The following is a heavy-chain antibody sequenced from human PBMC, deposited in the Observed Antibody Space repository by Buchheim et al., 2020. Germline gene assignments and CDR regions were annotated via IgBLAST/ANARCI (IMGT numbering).Heavy chain of an antibody. V-gene: IGHV3-30*04. J-gene: IGHJ6*02. D-gene: IGHD3-16*01. Sequence: QVQLVESGGGVVQPGRSLRLSCAASGFTFSSYAMHWVRQAPGKGLEWVAVISYDGSNKYYADSVKGRFTISRDNSKNTLYLQMNSLRAEDTAVYYCARAYGPGDHYYYGMDVWGQGTT. CDR2: ISYDGSNK. CDR1: GFTFSSYA. CDR3: ARAYGPGDHYYYGMDV.